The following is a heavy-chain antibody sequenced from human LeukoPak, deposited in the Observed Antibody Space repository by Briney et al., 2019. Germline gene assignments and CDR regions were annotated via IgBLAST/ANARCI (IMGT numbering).Heavy chain of an antibody. Sequence: PSETLSLTCTVSGASINSGAYYRSWLRQPPGKGLEWIGYIFYSGSTSYNPSLKSRLTLSVDTSKNQFSLQLSSVTAADTAVYYCARYGGCSGGTCYAWFDPWGQRTLVTVSS. J-gene: IGHJ5*02. CDR1: GASINSGAYY. CDR3: ARYGGCSGGTCYAWFDP. V-gene: IGHV4-31*03. D-gene: IGHD2-15*01. CDR2: IFYSGST.